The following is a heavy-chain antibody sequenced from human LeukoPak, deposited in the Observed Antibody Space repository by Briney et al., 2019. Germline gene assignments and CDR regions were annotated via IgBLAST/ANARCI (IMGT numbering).Heavy chain of an antibody. Sequence: SETLSLTCTVSGGSISSYYWSWIRQPPGKGLERIGYIYYSGSTNYNPSLKSRVTISVDTSKNQFSLKLSSVTAADTAVYYCARAPYCSGGSCYSGAFDIWGQGTMVTVSS. J-gene: IGHJ3*02. CDR3: ARAPYCSGGSCYSGAFDI. CDR1: GGSISSYY. CDR2: IYYSGST. V-gene: IGHV4-59*01. D-gene: IGHD2-15*01.